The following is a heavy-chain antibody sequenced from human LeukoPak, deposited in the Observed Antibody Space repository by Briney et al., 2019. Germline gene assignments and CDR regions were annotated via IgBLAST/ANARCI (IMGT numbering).Heavy chain of an antibody. CDR3: ARADIVLMVYAIGDAFDI. CDR2: IIPIFGTA. J-gene: IGHJ3*02. D-gene: IGHD2-8*01. Sequence: SVKVSCKASGGTFSSYAISWVRQAPGQGLEWMGGIIPIFGTANYAQKFQGRVTITADKSTSTAYMELSSLRSEDTAVYYCARADIVLMVYAIGDAFDIWGQGTMVTVPS. CDR1: GGTFSSYA. V-gene: IGHV1-69*06.